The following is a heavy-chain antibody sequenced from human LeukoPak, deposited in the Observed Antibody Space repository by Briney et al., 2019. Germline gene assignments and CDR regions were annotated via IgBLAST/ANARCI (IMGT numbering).Heavy chain of an antibody. J-gene: IGHJ4*02. CDR2: IIPIFGTA. V-gene: IGHV1-69*13. CDR1: GGTFSSYA. CDR3: AGGPPVEMATAYFDY. Sequence: SVKVSCTASGGTFSSYAISWVRQAPGQGLEWMGGIIPIFGTANYAQKFQGRVTITADESTSTAYMELSSLRSEDTAVYYCAGGPPVEMATAYFDYWGQGTLVTVSS. D-gene: IGHD5-24*01.